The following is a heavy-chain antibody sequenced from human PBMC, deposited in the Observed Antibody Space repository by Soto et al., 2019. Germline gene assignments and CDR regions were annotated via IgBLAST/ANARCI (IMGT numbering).Heavy chain of an antibody. CDR2: INSKVGST. V-gene: IGHV1-46*01. CDR1: GYTFTSYN. CDR3: VRSPAAFHGMDV. D-gene: IGHD2-2*01. Sequence: QVQLVQSGAEVKKPGASVKVSCKTSGYTFTSYNMHWVRQASGQGLEWMGMINSKVGSTRYAKKFQGRATMTRDTSTSTVYMELSNLRSEDTAVYYCVRSPAAFHGMDVWGHGTTVTVSS. J-gene: IGHJ6*02.